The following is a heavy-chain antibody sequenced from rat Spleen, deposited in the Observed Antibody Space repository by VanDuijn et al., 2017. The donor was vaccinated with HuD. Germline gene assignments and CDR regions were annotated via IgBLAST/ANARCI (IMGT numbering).Heavy chain of an antibody. CDR2: IWGDGST. CDR1: GFSLISYA. Sequence: QVQLKESGPGLVQPSQTLSLTCTVSGFSLISYAVNWVRQPPGKGLEWMGGIWGDGSTDYISALKSRLIISRDTSKSQIFLKMNSLQTDDTATYFCTRSYGGYTSNWFPYWGQGTLVTVSS. CDR3: TRSYGGYTSNWFPY. D-gene: IGHD1-11*01. V-gene: IGHV2-15*01. J-gene: IGHJ3*01.